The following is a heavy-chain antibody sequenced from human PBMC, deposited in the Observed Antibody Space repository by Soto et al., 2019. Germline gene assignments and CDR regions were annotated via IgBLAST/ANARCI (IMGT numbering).Heavy chain of an antibody. J-gene: IGHJ2*01. CDR3: ARPFAGEGTVTNDWYFDL. CDR1: GGSISSSSYY. CDR2: IYYSGST. D-gene: IGHD4-17*01. Sequence: QLQLQESGPGLVKPSETLSLTCTVSGGSISSSSYYWGWIRQPPGKGLEWIGSIYYSGSTYYNPSLKSRVTISVDTAKNQFSLKLSSVTAADTAVYYCARPFAGEGTVTNDWYFDLWGRGTLVTVSS. V-gene: IGHV4-39*01.